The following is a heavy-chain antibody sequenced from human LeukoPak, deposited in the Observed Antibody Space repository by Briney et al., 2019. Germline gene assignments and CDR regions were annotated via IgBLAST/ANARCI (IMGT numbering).Heavy chain of an antibody. V-gene: IGHV5-51*01. J-gene: IGHJ1*01. D-gene: IGHD3-16*01. CDR2: IYPGDSDT. CDR1: GYSFTNYW. Sequence: GESLKISCKGSGYSFTNYWIGWVRQMPGKGLEWMGIIYPGDSDTRYSPSFRGQVIISADKSIRTAYLQWTSLKASDTAMYYCARHTGEGSHFQHWGQGSLVTLSS. CDR3: ARHTGEGSHFQH.